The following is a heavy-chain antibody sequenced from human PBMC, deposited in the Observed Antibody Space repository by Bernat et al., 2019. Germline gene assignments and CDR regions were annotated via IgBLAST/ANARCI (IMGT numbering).Heavy chain of an antibody. J-gene: IGHJ4*02. Sequence: QLQLQESGPGLVKPSETLSLTCTVSGGSISSSSYYWGWIRQPPGKGLEWIGEINHSGSTNYNPSLKSRVTISVDTSKNQFSLKLSSVTAADTAVYYCAREVPAAIPAAAVPWLPAPLDYWGQGTLVTVSS. D-gene: IGHD2-2*01. CDR1: GGSISSSSYY. CDR2: INHSGST. V-gene: IGHV4-39*07. CDR3: AREVPAAIPAAAVPWLPAPLDY.